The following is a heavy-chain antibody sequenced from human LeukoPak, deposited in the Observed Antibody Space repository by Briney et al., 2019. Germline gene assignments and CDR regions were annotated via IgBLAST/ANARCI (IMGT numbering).Heavy chain of an antibody. CDR2: LIPIFGTA. V-gene: IGHV1-69*13. D-gene: IGHD6-19*01. CDR3: ARTVGIAVSVSAWFDP. CDR1: GGTFSSYA. Sequence: ASVKVSCKASGGTFSSYAISWVRQAPGQGLEWMGGLIPIFGTANYAQKFQGRVTITADESTSTAYMELSSLRSEDTAVYYCARTVGIAVSVSAWFDPWGQGTLVTVSS. J-gene: IGHJ5*02.